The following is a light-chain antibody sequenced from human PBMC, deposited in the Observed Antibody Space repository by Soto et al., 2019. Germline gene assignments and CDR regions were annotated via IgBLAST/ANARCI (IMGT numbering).Light chain of an antibody. CDR3: QLRHRTPLM. CDR1: QSVSSSY. Sequence: EIVLTQSPGTLSLSPGERATLSCRASQSVSSSYLAWYQQKPGQAPRLLIYGASSRATGIPDRFSGSGSGTDFTLTISSLQPEDCATYYCQLRHRTPLMFGQGTKVDIK. J-gene: IGKJ1*01. V-gene: IGKV3-20*01. CDR2: GAS.